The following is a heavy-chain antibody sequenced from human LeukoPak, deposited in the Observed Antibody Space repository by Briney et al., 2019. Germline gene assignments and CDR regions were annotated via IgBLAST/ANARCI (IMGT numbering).Heavy chain of an antibody. Sequence: SGTLSLTCTVSGGSINSYTWSWIRQPPGKGLEWVVCIYYSGRPTYNPSLKSRVAISIHTSKKHFSLKLSSVTAADTAVYYCARSIVVAGFVSDYYYYGMDVWGQGTTVTVSS. V-gene: IGHV4-59*08. D-gene: IGHD6-19*01. CDR3: ARSIVVAGFVSDYYYYGMDV. CDR2: IYYSGRP. J-gene: IGHJ6*02. CDR1: GGSINSYT.